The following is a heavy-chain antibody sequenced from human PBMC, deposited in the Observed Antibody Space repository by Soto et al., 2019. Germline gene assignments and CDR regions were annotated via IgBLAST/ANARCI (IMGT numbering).Heavy chain of an antibody. CDR3: ATHLDIVVVPAAMQYNWFDP. CDR1: RFTFSSYG. D-gene: IGHD2-2*01. Sequence: PGGSLRLSCAVSRFTFSSYGMNWVRQAPGKGLEWVSSISDDGDSTYYADSVKGRFTISRDNSKNTLYLQMNSLRAEDTAVYYCATHLDIVVVPAAMQYNWFDPWGQGTLVTVSS. CDR2: ISDDGDST. V-gene: IGHV3-23*01. J-gene: IGHJ5*02.